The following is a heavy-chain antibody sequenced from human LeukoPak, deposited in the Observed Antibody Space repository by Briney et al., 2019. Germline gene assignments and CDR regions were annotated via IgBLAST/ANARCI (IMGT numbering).Heavy chain of an antibody. V-gene: IGHV4-34*01. CDR3: ARGHGMDV. CDR2: INHSGST. Sequence: SETLSLTCAVYGGSFSGYYWSWIRQPPGKGLEWIGEINHSGSTNYNPSLKSRVTISVDTSKNQFSLKLSSVTAAETAVYYCARGHGMDVWGQGTTVTVSS. J-gene: IGHJ6*02. CDR1: GGSFSGYY.